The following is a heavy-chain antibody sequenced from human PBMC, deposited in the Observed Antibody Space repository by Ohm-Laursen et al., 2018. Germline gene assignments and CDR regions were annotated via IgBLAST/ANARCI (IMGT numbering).Heavy chain of an antibody. V-gene: IGHV3-74*01. CDR1: GFTFSNYW. Sequence: LSLSCAASGFTFSNYWMHWVRQAPGKGLVWVSRINSDGSSISYADSVKGRFTISRDNAKNTLYLQMDSLRAEDTAMYYCARDFWGYGGANPPGFWGQGTMVTVSS. CDR2: INSDGSSI. D-gene: IGHD4-23*01. CDR3: ARDFWGYGGANPPGF. J-gene: IGHJ4*02.